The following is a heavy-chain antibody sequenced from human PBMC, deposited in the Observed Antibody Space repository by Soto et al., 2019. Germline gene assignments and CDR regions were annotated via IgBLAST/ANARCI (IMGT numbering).Heavy chain of an antibody. CDR1: GFTFSNSA. V-gene: IGHV3-23*01. Sequence: EVQLLESGGGLVQPGGSLRLSCAASGFTFSNSAMSWVRQAPGKGPEWVSGISSRGGTTYYADSVKGRFTISRDNSQNTLYLQMSSLGVDDTAIYYCAKRSVTSTYYFDCWGQGALVTVSS. CDR3: AKRSVTSTYYFDC. D-gene: IGHD4-17*01. J-gene: IGHJ4*02. CDR2: ISSRGGTT.